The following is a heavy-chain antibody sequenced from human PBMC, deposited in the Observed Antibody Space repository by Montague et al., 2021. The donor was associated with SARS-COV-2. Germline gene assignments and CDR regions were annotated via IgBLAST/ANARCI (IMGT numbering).Heavy chain of an antibody. CDR1: GGSISSSSYY. CDR2: IYYSGST. Sequence: SETLSLTCAVSGGSISSSSYYWGWIRQPPGEGLEWIGSIYYSGSTYYNPSLKSRVTISVDTSKNQFSLKLSSVTAADTAVYYCARHKRWRIAAAGRDFDYWGQGTLVTVSS. V-gene: IGHV4-39*01. D-gene: IGHD6-13*01. CDR3: ARHKRWRIAAAGRDFDY. J-gene: IGHJ4*02.